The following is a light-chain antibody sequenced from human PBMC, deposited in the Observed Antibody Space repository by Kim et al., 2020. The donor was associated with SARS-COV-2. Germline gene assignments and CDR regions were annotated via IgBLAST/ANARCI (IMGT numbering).Light chain of an antibody. V-gene: IGKV1D-16*01. Sequence: DIQLTQSPSSLSASVGDRVTITCRASQDVRTWLAWYQQKPEKAPKTLIFGSSTLQSGVSSRFSGSGSGTDFTLTITNLQPEDFATYYCQQYDSYPITFGQGTRLEIK. CDR3: QQYDSYPIT. J-gene: IGKJ5*01. CDR2: GSS. CDR1: QDVRTW.